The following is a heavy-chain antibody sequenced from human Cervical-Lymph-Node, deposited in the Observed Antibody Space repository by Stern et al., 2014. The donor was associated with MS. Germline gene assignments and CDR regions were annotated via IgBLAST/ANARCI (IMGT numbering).Heavy chain of an antibody. D-gene: IGHD5-24*01. J-gene: IGHJ4*02. Sequence: VQLVESGPGLVKPSQTLSLTCTVSGGSISSGSYYWSWIRQPAGKGLEWIGRIYTSGSTNYNPSLKSRVTISVDTSKNQFPLKLGSGTAADTAVYYCARQMDGYNYAPIDYWGQGTLVTVSS. CDR3: ARQMDGYNYAPIDY. CDR1: GGSISSGSYY. V-gene: IGHV4-61*02. CDR2: IYTSGST.